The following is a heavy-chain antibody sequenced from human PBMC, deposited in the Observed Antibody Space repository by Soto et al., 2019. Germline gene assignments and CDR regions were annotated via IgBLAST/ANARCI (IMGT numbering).Heavy chain of an antibody. Sequence: EVQLVESGGGLVLPGRSLTLSCVASGFNFHNYAMQWVRQVPGKGLEWVSGINWNTGTTGYADAVKGRFILSRDNARNSRYLEMNSLRVEDTAFYDCAIKDYDSGGSASWGPGTLVTFSS. D-gene: IGHD3-16*01. V-gene: IGHV3-9*01. CDR3: AIKDYDSGGSAS. CDR1: GFNFHNYA. J-gene: IGHJ5*02. CDR2: INWNTGTT.